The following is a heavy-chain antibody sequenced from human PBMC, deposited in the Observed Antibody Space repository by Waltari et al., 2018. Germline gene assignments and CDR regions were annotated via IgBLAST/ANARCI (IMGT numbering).Heavy chain of an antibody. J-gene: IGHJ3*02. Sequence: QVQLVESGGGVVQPGRSLRLSCAASGFTFRSYAMHWVRQAPGKGLEWVAVISYDGSNKYYADSVKGRFTISRDNSKNTLYLQMNSLRAEDTAVYYCARERNDAFDIWGQGTMVTVSS. CDR2: ISYDGSNK. CDR1: GFTFRSYA. V-gene: IGHV3-30-3*01. CDR3: ARERNDAFDI. D-gene: IGHD4-4*01.